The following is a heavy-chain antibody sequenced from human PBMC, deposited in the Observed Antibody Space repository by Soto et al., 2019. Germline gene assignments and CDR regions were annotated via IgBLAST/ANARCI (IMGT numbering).Heavy chain of an antibody. D-gene: IGHD2-8*01. Sequence: GGSLRLSCAASGFTFSSCSMNWVRQAPGKGLEWVSFISGSGDTKYYADSVKGRFTISRDNAENSLYLQMSSLRDEDTAVYYCAKYCSSDVCFDYWGQGTLVTVSS. CDR1: GFTFSSCS. V-gene: IGHV3-48*02. CDR3: AKYCSSDVCFDY. J-gene: IGHJ4*02. CDR2: ISGSGDTK.